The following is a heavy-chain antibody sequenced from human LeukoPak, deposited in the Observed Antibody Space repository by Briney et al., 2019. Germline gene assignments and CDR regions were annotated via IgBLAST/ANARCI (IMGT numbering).Heavy chain of an antibody. CDR2: IYYTGHT. CDR1: GDSISNYY. V-gene: IGHV4-59*01. Sequence: SETLSLTCTVSGDSISNYYSNWIRQPPGKGLEWIGYIYYTGHTNYKASLKSRVTISVDTSKNQFSLKLSSVTAADTAVYYCARDRLQLQSWGQGTLVTVSS. J-gene: IGHJ5*02. CDR3: ARDRLQLQS. D-gene: IGHD1-1*01.